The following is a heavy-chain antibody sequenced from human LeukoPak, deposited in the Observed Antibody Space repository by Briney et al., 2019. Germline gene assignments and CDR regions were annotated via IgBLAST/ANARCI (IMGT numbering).Heavy chain of an antibody. CDR3: ARTAVTPGSSDAFDI. Sequence: GGSLRLSCAASGFSFSSYVMSWVRQAPGKGLEWVSGISGSGVRTYYADSVKGRFTISRDNSKNTLYLQMNSLRAEDTAIYYCARTAVTPGSSDAFDIWGQGTMVTVSS. D-gene: IGHD4-17*01. CDR2: ISGSGVRT. V-gene: IGHV3-23*01. J-gene: IGHJ3*02. CDR1: GFSFSSYV.